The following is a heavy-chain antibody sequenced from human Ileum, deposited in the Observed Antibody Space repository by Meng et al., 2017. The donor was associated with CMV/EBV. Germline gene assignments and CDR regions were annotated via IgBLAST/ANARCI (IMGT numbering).Heavy chain of an antibody. Sequence: FTFSDYYMSWIRQAPGKGLEWVSYISASATTIYYADSVKGRFTISRDNAKNSLYLQMNSLRAEDTAVYYCARDRRHYGDSSGYGPLDYWGQGTLVTVSS. D-gene: IGHD3-22*01. CDR1: FTFSDYY. CDR3: ARDRRHYGDSSGYGPLDY. CDR2: ISASATTI. J-gene: IGHJ4*02. V-gene: IGHV3-11*04.